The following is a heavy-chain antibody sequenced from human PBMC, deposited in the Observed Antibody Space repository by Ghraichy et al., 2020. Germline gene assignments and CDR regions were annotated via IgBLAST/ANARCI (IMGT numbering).Heavy chain of an antibody. V-gene: IGHV4-59*01. CDR3: ARTGPVRVRGAPLAFDI. J-gene: IGHJ3*02. CDR1: GGSISSYY. Sequence: SETLSLTCTVSGGSISSYYWSWIRQPPGKGLEWIGYIYYSGSTNYNPSLKSRVTISVDTSKNQFSLKLSSVTAADTAVYYCARTGPVRVRGAPLAFDIWGQGTMVTVSS. CDR2: IYYSGST. D-gene: IGHD3-10*01.